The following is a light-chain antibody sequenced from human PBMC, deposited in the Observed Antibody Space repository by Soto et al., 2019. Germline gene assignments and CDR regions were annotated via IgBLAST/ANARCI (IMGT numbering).Light chain of an antibody. CDR1: QSVDGY. CDR3: QQANSFPRT. V-gene: IGKV3-15*01. CDR2: GAS. J-gene: IGKJ5*01. Sequence: EVVMTQSPGTLSVSLGESATLSCRASQSVDGYLAWYQQKPGQAPRLLIYGASTRATGVPSRFSGSGSGTDFTLTISSLQPEDFATYYCQQANSFPRTFGQGTRLEI.